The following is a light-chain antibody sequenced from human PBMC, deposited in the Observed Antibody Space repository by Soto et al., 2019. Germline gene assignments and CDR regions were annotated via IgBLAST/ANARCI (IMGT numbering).Light chain of an antibody. CDR1: SSDVGGSNF. CDR3: VSYTSSTTHV. V-gene: IGLV2-14*03. Sequence: SVLTQPASVSDSPGQSITISCTGTSSDVGGSNFVSWYQQHPGKPPKLIIYDVANRPSGVSNRFSGSKSGSTASLIISRLQTEDEADYYCVSYTSSTTHVFGTGTKVTVL. CDR2: DVA. J-gene: IGLJ1*01.